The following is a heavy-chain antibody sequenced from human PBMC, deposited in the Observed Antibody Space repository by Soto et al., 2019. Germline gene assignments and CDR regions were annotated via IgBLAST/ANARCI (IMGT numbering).Heavy chain of an antibody. Sequence: QAQLQQWGAGLLKPSETLSLTCSFHGVSFSGYFWSWIRRPPGKGLEWIGEINQSGTTHYNPSLKSRLTISVNTSTNQISLNLPSVTAADTAVYYCARRYSGSGYYESWGQGSPVTISP. CDR2: INQSGTT. J-gene: IGHJ4*02. D-gene: IGHD5-12*01. CDR3: ARRYSGSGYYES. V-gene: IGHV4-34*01. CDR1: GVSFSGYF.